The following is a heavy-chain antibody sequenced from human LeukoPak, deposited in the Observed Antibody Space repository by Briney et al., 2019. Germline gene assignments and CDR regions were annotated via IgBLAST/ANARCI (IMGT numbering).Heavy chain of an antibody. D-gene: IGHD3-10*01. J-gene: IGHJ4*02. CDR3: ANLPKPYYYGSGSYYSDY. CDR1: GFTFSDYY. CDR2: ISGSGGST. Sequence: AGGSLRLSCAASGFTFSDYYMSWVRQAPGKGLEWVSAISGSGGSTYYADSVKGRFTISRDNSKNTLYLQMNSLRAEDTAVYYCANLPKPYYYGSGSYYSDYWGQGTLVTVSP. V-gene: IGHV3-23*01.